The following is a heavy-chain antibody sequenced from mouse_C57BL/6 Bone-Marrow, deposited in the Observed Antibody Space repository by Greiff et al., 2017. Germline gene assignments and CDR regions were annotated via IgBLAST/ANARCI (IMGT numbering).Heavy chain of an antibody. Sequence: DVKLVESGGGLVKPGGSLKLSCAASGFTFSSYAMSWVRQTPDKRLEWVATISDGGSYTYYPDNVKGRFTISRDNAKNNLYLQMSHLKSEATAMYASARERAYDFWFSGWGQATLVSVSA. CDR1: GFTFSSYA. J-gene: IGHJ3*01. D-gene: IGHD2-4*01. V-gene: IGHV5-4*01. CDR3: ARERAYDFWFSG. CDR2: ISDGGSYT.